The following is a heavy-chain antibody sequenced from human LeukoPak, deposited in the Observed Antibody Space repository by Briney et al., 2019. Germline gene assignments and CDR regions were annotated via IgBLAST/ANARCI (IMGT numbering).Heavy chain of an antibody. CDR1: GGSFSGHH. Sequence: PSETLSLTCTVSGGSFSGHHWNWIRQPPGKGLEYVANIHGSGSTNYNPSLQSRVTISLDTSKNQFSLTLRSVTAADTAVYYCARDPRDNNWYNFDSWGQGALVTVSS. CDR2: IHGSGST. CDR3: ARDPRDNNWYNFDS. J-gene: IGHJ4*02. D-gene: IGHD1-1*01. V-gene: IGHV4-59*11.